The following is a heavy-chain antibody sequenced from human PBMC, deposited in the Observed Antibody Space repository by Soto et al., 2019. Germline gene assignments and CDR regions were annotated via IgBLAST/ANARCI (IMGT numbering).Heavy chain of an antibody. D-gene: IGHD3-9*01. Sequence: PSETLSLTCTVSGGSISSGGYYWCWIRQLPGRGLEWIGYVYYSGSTYYNKSLKSRATISVDTSKKQYSLKMKSVTAADTAVYYFARDMGYDILTGYYKAFHIWGQGTMVTVSS. CDR2: VYYSGST. V-gene: IGHV4-31*03. CDR3: ARDMGYDILTGYYKAFHI. J-gene: IGHJ3*02. CDR1: GGSISSGGYY.